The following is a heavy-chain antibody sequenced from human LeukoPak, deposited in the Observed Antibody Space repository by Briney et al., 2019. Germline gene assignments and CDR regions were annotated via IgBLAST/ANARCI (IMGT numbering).Heavy chain of an antibody. D-gene: IGHD2-2*01. V-gene: IGHV3-64*01. J-gene: IGHJ4*02. CDR3: VTGEGYCSSTSCYRFDY. CDR1: GFTFSSYA. Sequence: GGSLRLSCAASGFTFSSYAMHWVRQAPGKGLEYVSAISSNGGSTYYANSVKGRFTISRDNSKNTLYLQMGSLRAEDMAVYYCVTGEGYCSSTSCYRFDYWGQGTLVTVSS. CDR2: ISSNGGST.